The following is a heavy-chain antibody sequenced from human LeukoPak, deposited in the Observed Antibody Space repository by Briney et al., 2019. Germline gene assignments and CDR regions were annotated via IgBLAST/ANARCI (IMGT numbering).Heavy chain of an antibody. D-gene: IGHD6-19*01. CDR2: ISISSSTI. J-gene: IGHJ5*02. V-gene: IGHV3-48*01. Sequence: GGSLRLSCVASGFTFSSFGMNWVRQAPGKGLEWVSYISISSSTIYYADSVKGRFTISRDNAKNSLYLQMNSLRAEDTAVYFCARGGGVRTGSGWRPGNWFDPWGQGTLVIVSS. CDR1: GFTFSSFG. CDR3: ARGGGVRTGSGWRPGNWFDP.